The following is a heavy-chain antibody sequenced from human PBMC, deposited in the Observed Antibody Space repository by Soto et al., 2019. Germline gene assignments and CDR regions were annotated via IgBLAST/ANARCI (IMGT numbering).Heavy chain of an antibody. Sequence: ASVKVSCKASGYTFTGHYIHWVRQAPEQGPEWMGEIGPESGATGYAQNFQGRITMTRNISRNTAHMELSSLQSEDTAVYYCARERKFDFWRKGLDVWGQGTTVTVSS. CDR1: GYTFTGHY. V-gene: IGHV1-8*02. CDR2: IGPESGAT. J-gene: IGHJ6*02. D-gene: IGHD3-3*01. CDR3: ARERKFDFWRKGLDV.